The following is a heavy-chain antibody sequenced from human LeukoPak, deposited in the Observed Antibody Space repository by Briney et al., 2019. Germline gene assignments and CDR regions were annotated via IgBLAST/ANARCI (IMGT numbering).Heavy chain of an antibody. CDR2: INWNGGST. J-gene: IGHJ6*03. CDR1: GFTFDDYG. V-gene: IGHV3-20*04. CDR3: AGGSISYYYYYMDV. D-gene: IGHD4-11*01. Sequence: RPGGSLRLSCAASGFTFDDYGMSWVRQAPGKGLEWVSGINWNGGSTGYADSVKGRFTISRDNAKNSLYLQMNSLRAEDTALYYCAGGSISYYYYYMDVWGKGTTVTVSS.